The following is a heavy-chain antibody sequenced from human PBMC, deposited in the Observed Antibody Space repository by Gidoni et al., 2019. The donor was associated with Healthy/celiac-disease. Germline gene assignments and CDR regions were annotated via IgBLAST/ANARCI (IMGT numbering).Heavy chain of an antibody. V-gene: IGHV1-69*09. CDR2: IIPILGIA. J-gene: IGHJ6*02. Sequence: QVQLVQSGAEVKKPGSSVKVSCKASGGTFSSYAISWVRQAPGQGLEWMGRIIPILGIANYAQKFQGRVTITADKSTSTAYMELSSLRSEDTAVYYCARDVGYCSSTSCYDGYYGMDVWGQGTTVTVSS. CDR3: ARDVGYCSSTSCYDGYYGMDV. CDR1: GGTFSSYA. D-gene: IGHD2-2*01.